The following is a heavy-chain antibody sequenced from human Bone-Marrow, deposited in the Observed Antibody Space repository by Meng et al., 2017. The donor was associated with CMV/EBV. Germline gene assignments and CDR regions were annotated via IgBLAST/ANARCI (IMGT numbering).Heavy chain of an antibody. V-gene: IGHV3-30*02. D-gene: IGHD2-21*01. CDR1: GFTFSSYG. CDR3: AKEDLAYCGGDCPAGNAFDN. J-gene: IGHJ3*02. Sequence: GGSLRLSCAASGFTFSSYGMHWVRQAPGKGLEWVAFIRYDGSNKYYADSVKGRFTISRDNSKNTLYLQMNSLRAEDTAVYYCAKEDLAYCGGDCPAGNAFDNWGQGTMVTVSS. CDR2: IRYDGSNK.